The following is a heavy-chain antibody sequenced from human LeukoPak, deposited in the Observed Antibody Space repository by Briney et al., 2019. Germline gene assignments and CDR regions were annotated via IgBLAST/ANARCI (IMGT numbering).Heavy chain of an antibody. CDR3: AKSPVSSCRGSFCYPFDY. J-gene: IGHJ4*02. CDR2: ISGSDGGT. D-gene: IGHD2-15*01. Sequence: GGSLRLSCAASGFTFSTYAMSWVRQIPGKGLEWVSAISGSDGGTYYADSVKGRFTISRDNSRNTLYLQMNTLRAEDTAVYFCAKSPVSSCRGSFCYPFDYWGQGNLVTVSS. CDR1: GFTFSTYA. V-gene: IGHV3-23*01.